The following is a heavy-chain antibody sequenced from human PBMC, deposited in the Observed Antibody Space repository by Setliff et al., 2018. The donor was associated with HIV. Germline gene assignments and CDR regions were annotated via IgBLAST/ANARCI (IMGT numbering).Heavy chain of an antibody. D-gene: IGHD1-1*01. J-gene: IGHJ6*03. Sequence: PSETLSLTCTVSGGSMTGQYWSWIRQPPGKGLEWIGYIYSTGNTYYSPSLKSRVTISIDTSKNQFSLKLTSVTAADTAVYYCARLEPNYYYYDMDVWGKGTTVTVSS. CDR2: IYSTGNT. CDR3: ARLEPNYYYYDMDV. V-gene: IGHV4-59*11. CDR1: GGSMTGQY.